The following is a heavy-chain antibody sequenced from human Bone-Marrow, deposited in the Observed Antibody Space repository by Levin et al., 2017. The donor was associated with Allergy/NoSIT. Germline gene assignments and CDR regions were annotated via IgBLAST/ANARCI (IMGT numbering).Heavy chain of an antibody. CDR3: ASWAMYHYDRSAFDYFYYAMDV. CDR1: GILFSSYD. J-gene: IGHJ6*02. D-gene: IGHD3-22*01. CDR2: ISAGGNYI. V-gene: IGHV3-21*01. Sequence: PGGSLRLSCAASGILFSSYDMNWDRQAPGKGLEWVSSISAGGNYIYYADSVKGRFTISRDNAKNSLFLQMNSLRAEDTAVYYCASWAMYHYDRSAFDYFYYAMDVWGQGTTVTVSS.